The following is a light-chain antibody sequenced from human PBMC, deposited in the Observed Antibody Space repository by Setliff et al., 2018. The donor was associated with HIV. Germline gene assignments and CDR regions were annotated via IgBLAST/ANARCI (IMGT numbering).Light chain of an antibody. CDR1: SSDVGGYNY. V-gene: IGLV2-14*01. CDR3: SSYAITNTLP. Sequence: QSALTQPASVSGSPGQSITISCTGTSSDVGGYNYVSWYQQHPGKAPKLIIYEVRNRPSGVSNRFSGSKSGNTASLTTSGLQAEDEADYYCSSYAITNTLPFGTGTKVTVL. J-gene: IGLJ1*01. CDR2: EVR.